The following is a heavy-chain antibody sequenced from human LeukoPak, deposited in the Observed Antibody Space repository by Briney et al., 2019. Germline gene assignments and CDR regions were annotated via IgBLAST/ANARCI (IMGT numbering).Heavy chain of an antibody. V-gene: IGHV3-53*01. D-gene: IGHD5-12*01. Sequence: GGSLRLSCAASGFTVSFNYMSWVRQAPGEGLEWVSLIDTGGTTYYADSVEGRFTISRDSSKNTLFLQMNNLRADDTAVYYCARHNRGGYDVFDFWGQGTLVTVAS. CDR1: GFTVSFNY. J-gene: IGHJ4*02. CDR2: IDTGGTT. CDR3: ARHNRGGYDVFDF.